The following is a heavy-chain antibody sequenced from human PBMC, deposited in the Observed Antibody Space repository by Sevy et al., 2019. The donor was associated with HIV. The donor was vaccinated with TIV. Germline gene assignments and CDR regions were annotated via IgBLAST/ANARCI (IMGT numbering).Heavy chain of an antibody. CDR2: INPNSGGT. Sequence: ASVKVSCKASGYTFTGYYMHWVRQAPGQGLEWMGRINPNSGGTNYAQKFQGRVTMTEDTSTHTAYMELSSLTSEDTAIYYCASTRDYYESNGYYFDFWGQGTLVTVSS. V-gene: IGHV1-2*06. CDR1: GYTFTGYY. D-gene: IGHD3-22*01. CDR3: ASTRDYYESNGYYFDF. J-gene: IGHJ4*02.